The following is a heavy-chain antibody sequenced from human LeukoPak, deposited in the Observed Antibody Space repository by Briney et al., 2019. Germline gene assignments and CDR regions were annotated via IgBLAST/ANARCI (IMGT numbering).Heavy chain of an antibody. CDR3: ARSRGFVLIPPTTVWFDP. J-gene: IGHJ5*02. Sequence: SVKVSCKASGGTFSSFSISWVRQAPGQGLEWMGGIIPIFGTANYAQEFQGRVTIIADESTRTVDMEFNSLRSEDTAFYYCARSRGFVLIPPTTVWFDPWGQGTLVTVAA. CDR1: GGTFSSFS. V-gene: IGHV1-69*13. CDR2: IIPIFGTA. D-gene: IGHD2-8*02.